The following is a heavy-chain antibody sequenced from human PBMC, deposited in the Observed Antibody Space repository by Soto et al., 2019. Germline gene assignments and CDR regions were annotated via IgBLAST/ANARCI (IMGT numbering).Heavy chain of an antibody. D-gene: IGHD2-21*01. Sequence: SETLSLTCTVSGGSISSGGYYWSWIRQHPGKGLEWIGYIYYSGSTYYNPSLKSRVTISVDTSKNQFSLKLSSVTAADTAVYYCARIPHKGYYYYYMDVWGKGTTVTVSS. CDR1: GGSISSGGYY. V-gene: IGHV4-31*03. CDR3: ARIPHKGYYYYYMDV. J-gene: IGHJ6*03. CDR2: IYYSGST.